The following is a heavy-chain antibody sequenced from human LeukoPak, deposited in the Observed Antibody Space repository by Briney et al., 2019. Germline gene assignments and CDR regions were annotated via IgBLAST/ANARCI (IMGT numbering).Heavy chain of an antibody. CDR2: ISYDGSNK. D-gene: IGHD2-2*01. CDR1: GFTFSSYG. Sequence: GGPLRLSCAASGFTFSSYGMHWVRQAPGKGLEWVAVISYDGSNKYYADSVKGRFTISRDNSKNTLYLQMNSLRAEDTAVYYCAKEYCSSTSCSPFDPWGQGTLVTVSS. J-gene: IGHJ5*02. V-gene: IGHV3-30*18. CDR3: AKEYCSSTSCSPFDP.